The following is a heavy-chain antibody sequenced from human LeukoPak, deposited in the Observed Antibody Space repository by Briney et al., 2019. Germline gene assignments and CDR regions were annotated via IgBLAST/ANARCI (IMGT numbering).Heavy chain of an antibody. CDR1: GFSCSTYA. CDR3: AKASPSSSWTPEYFDY. J-gene: IGHJ4*02. D-gene: IGHD6-13*01. V-gene: IGHV3-23*01. CDR2: ISGSGGST. Sequence: PGGSLRLSCAASGFSCSTYAMSWVRQAPGKGLEWGSAISGSGGSTYYADSGKGRFTISRDNSKNTLYLQMNSLRAEDTAVYYCAKASPSSSWTPEYFDYWGQGTLVTVSS.